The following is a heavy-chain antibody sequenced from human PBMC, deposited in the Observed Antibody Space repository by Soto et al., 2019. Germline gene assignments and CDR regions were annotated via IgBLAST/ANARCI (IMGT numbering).Heavy chain of an antibody. V-gene: IGHV4-34*01. Sequence: WTWIRQAPGKGLEWIGEINHCGGTNYNSSLKSRVTISVDTSKNQFSLILYSVTAADTAVYYCARDRQYYQFWSGCQNEGPCAMGVWGQGTTVTVSS. J-gene: IGHJ6*02. D-gene: IGHD3-3*02. CDR3: ARDRQYYQFWSGCQNEGPCAMGV. CDR2: INHCGGT.